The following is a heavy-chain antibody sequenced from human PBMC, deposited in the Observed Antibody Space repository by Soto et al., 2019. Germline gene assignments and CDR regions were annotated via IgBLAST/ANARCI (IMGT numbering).Heavy chain of an antibody. D-gene: IGHD1-26*01. CDR1: GGSVSSGSYY. J-gene: IGHJ4*02. CDR3: ARLSGSYLDFDY. Sequence: SETLSLTCTVSGGSVSSGSYYWSWIRQPPGKGLEWIGYIYYSGSTNYNPSLKSRVTISVDTSKNQLSLKLSSVTAADTAVYYCARLSGSYLDFDYWGQGTLVTVSS. V-gene: IGHV4-61*01. CDR2: IYYSGST.